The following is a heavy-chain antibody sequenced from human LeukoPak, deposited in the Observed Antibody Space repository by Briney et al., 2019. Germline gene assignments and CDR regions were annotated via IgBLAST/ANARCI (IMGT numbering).Heavy chain of an antibody. V-gene: IGHV3-7*01. CDR3: AGDLDSSGYYFSYYYYYGMDV. J-gene: IGHJ6*02. CDR2: IKQDGSEK. CDR1: GFTFSSYW. D-gene: IGHD3-22*01. Sequence: GGSLRLSCAASGFTFSSYWMSWVRQAPGKGLEWVANIKQDGSEKYYVDSVKGRFTISRDNAKNSLYLQMNSLRAEDTAVYYCAGDLDSSGYYFSYYYYYGMDVWGQGTTVTVSS.